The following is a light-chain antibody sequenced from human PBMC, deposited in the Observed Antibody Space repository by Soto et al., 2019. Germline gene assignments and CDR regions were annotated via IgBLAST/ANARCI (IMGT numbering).Light chain of an antibody. CDR2: EVS. Sequence: QSVLTQPASVSGSPGQSITISCTGTSSDVGSYNYVSWYQQHPGKAPKLMIYEVSDRPSGISSRFSGSKSGNTASLTISGLQAADEAEYYCSSYTNINTRACVFGTGTKVTVL. J-gene: IGLJ1*01. CDR1: SSDVGSYNY. CDR3: SSYTNINTRACV. V-gene: IGLV2-14*01.